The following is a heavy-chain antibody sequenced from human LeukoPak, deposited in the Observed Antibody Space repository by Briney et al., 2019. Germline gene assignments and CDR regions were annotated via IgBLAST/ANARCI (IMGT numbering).Heavy chain of an antibody. CDR3: ARSLAYSSGWYYGHYFDY. D-gene: IGHD6-19*01. CDR2: INAGNGNT. V-gene: IGHV1-3*01. Sequence: ASVKVSCNASGYTFTSYAMHWVRHSLAQRLEWMGLINAGNGNTKYSQKLQGRVTMTPDTSTSTAYIELRSLRSDDTAVYYCARSLAYSSGWYYGHYFDYWGQGTLVTVSS. CDR1: GYTFTSYA. J-gene: IGHJ4*02.